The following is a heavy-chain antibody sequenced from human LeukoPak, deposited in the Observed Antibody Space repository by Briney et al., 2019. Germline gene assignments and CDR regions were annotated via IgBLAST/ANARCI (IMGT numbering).Heavy chain of an antibody. CDR3: AKVKLGSGYYYFLDY. CDR1: GYTLTELS. D-gene: IGHD3-22*01. J-gene: IGHJ4*02. V-gene: IGHV1-24*01. CDR2: FDPEDGET. Sequence: GASVKVSCKVSGYTLTELSMHWVRQAPGKGLEWMGGFDPEDGETIYAQKFQGRVTMTEDTSTDTAYMELSSLRSEDTAVYYCAKVKLGSGYYYFLDYWGREPWSPSPQ.